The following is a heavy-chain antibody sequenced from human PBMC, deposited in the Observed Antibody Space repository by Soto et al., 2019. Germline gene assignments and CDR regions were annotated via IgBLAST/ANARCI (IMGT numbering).Heavy chain of an antibody. CDR3: ASSWVGQQLVSFYPDAFDI. Sequence: ASVKVSCKAPGYTFTSYDINWVRQATGQGLEWMGWMNPNSGNTGYAQKFQGRVTMTRNTSISTAYMELSSLRSEDTAVYYCASSWVGQQLVSFYPDAFDIWGQGTMVTVSS. V-gene: IGHV1-8*01. J-gene: IGHJ3*02. CDR2: MNPNSGNT. D-gene: IGHD6-13*01. CDR1: GYTFTSYD.